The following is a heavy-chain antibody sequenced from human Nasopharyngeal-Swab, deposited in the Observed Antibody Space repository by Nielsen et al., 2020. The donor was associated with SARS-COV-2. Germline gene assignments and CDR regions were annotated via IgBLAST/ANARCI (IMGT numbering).Heavy chain of an antibody. CDR1: GFTFNNYN. CDR2: ISSSSSCI. Sequence: GESLKISCAASGFTFNNYNFNWVRQAPGKGLEWVSSISSSSSCIYYADSVKGRFTISRDNAKNSLYLQMNSLRAEDTAVYYCARDGLDYDFWSAYFMDVWGQGTTVTVSS. J-gene: IGHJ6*02. D-gene: IGHD3-3*01. V-gene: IGHV3-21*01. CDR3: ARDGLDYDFWSAYFMDV.